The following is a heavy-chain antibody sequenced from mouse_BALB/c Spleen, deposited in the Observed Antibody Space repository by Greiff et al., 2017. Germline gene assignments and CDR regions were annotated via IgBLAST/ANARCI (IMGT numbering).Heavy chain of an antibody. CDR3: ARGYYAMDY. CDR1: GYTFTSYW. Sequence: VQLQQSGAELARPGASVKLSCKASGYTFTSYWMQWVKQRPGQGLEWIGAIYPGDGDTRYTQKFKGKATLTADKSSSTAYMKLSSLASEDSAVYYCARGYYAMDYWGQGTSVTVSS. J-gene: IGHJ4*01. CDR2: IYPGDGDT. V-gene: IGHV1-87*01.